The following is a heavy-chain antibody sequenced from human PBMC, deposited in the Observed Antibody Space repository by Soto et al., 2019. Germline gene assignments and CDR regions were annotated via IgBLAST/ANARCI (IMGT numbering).Heavy chain of an antibody. V-gene: IGHV4-34*01. CDR3: ATRSFYYYYGMDV. Sequence: SETLSLTCAVYGGSFSGYYWSWIRQPPGKGLEWIGEINHSGSTNYNPSLKSRVTISVDTSKNQFSLKLSSVTAADTTVYYCATRSFYYYYGMDVWGQGTTVTVSS. J-gene: IGHJ6*02. CDR2: INHSGST. CDR1: GGSFSGYY.